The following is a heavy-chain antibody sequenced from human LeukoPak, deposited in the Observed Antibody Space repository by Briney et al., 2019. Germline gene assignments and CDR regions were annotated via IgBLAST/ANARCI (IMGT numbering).Heavy chain of an antibody. CDR3: ARAPRYYDILTGYYKLNWFDP. CDR2: INPNSGGT. Sequence: GASVKVSCKASGYTFTGYYMHWVRQAPGEGLEWMGWINPNSGGTNYAQKFQGRVTITRNTSISTAYMELSSLRSEDTAVYYCARAPRYYDILTGYYKLNWFDPWGQGTLVTVSS. D-gene: IGHD3-9*01. V-gene: IGHV1-2*02. CDR1: GYTFTGYY. J-gene: IGHJ5*02.